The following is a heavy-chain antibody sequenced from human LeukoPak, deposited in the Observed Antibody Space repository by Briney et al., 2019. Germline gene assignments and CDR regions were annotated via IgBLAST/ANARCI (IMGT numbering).Heavy chain of an antibody. CDR2: INPNSGGT. D-gene: IGHD1-26*01. CDR3: ARDLSTDVGATTSRADY. CDR1: GYTFTGYY. J-gene: IGHJ4*02. V-gene: IGHV1-2*02. Sequence: ASVKVSCKASGYTFTGYYMHWVRQAPGQGLEWMGWINPNSGGTNYAQKFQGRVTMTRDTSISTAYMELSRLRSDDTAVYYCARDLSTDVGATTSRADYWGQGTLVTVSS.